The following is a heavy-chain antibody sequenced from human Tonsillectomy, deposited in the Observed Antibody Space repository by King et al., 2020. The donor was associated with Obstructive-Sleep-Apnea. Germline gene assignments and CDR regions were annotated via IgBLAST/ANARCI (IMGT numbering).Heavy chain of an antibody. D-gene: IGHD3-3*01. CDR2: IYGGGTT. V-gene: IGHV3-66*01. CDR3: AGGGGNTIFGVASSNFYYGMDV. J-gene: IGHJ6*02. Sequence: VQLVESGGGLVQPGGSLRLSCAASGFTVRSRYMSWVRQAPGKGLEWVAIIYGGGTTYYADSVKGRFTISRDNSKSSVYLQMNSLRADDTGVYYCAGGGGNTIFGVASSNFYYGMDVWGRGTTVTVAS. CDR1: GFTVRSRY.